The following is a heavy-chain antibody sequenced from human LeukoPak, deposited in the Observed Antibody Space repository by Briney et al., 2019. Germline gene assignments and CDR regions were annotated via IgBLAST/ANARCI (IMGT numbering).Heavy chain of an antibody. Sequence: ASVKVSCKASGYTFTGYYMHWVRQAPGQGLEWMGIINPNGGSTSYAQKFQGRVTMTRDTSTSTVYMELSSLRSEDTAVYYCARGNYYDSSGYYPYNWFDPWGQGTLVTVSS. CDR1: GYTFTGYY. V-gene: IGHV1-46*01. D-gene: IGHD3-22*01. CDR3: ARGNYYDSSGYYPYNWFDP. J-gene: IGHJ5*02. CDR2: INPNGGST.